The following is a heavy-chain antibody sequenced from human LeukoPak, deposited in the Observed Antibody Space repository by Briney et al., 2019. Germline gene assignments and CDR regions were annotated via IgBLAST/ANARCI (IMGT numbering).Heavy chain of an antibody. CDR1: GFTFSSYW. CDR3: ARDVWTGVAVSDY. Sequence: PGGSLRLSCVASGFTFSSYWMTWVRQAPGKGLEWLANIKEDGSTQYYLDSVRGRFTISRGNAKTSVYLQLNSLRADDTAVYYCARDVWTGVAVSDYWGQGTLVTVSS. CDR2: IKEDGSTQ. J-gene: IGHJ4*02. V-gene: IGHV3-7*01. D-gene: IGHD6-19*01.